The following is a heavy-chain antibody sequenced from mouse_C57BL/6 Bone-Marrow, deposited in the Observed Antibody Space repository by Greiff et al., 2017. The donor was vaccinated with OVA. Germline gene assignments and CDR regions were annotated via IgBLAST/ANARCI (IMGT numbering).Heavy chain of an antibody. J-gene: IGHJ2*01. CDR2: IDPSDSYT. Sequence: VKLQQPGAELVKPGASVKLSCKASGYTFTSYWMQWVKQRPGQGLEWIGEIDPSDSYTNYNQKFKGKATLTVDTSSSTAYMQLSSLTSEDSAVYYCARLLYGSSSNFDCWGQGTTLTVSS. D-gene: IGHD1-1*01. CDR1: GYTFTSYW. CDR3: ARLLYGSSSNFDC. V-gene: IGHV1-50*01.